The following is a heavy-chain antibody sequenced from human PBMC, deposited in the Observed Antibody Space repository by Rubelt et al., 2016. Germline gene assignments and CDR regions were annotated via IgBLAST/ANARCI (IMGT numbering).Heavy chain of an antibody. V-gene: IGHV3-48*04. Sequence: GGGLVQPGGSLRLSCAASGFTFSSYSMNWVRQAPGKGLEWVSYISSSSSTIYYADSVKGRFTISRDNIKNSLYLQMNSLRAEDTATYFCAGGTGWIFDLWGRDTLVTVSS. J-gene: IGHJ2*01. D-gene: IGHD6-19*01. CDR1: GFTFSSYS. CDR2: ISSSSSTI. CDR3: AGGTGWIFDL.